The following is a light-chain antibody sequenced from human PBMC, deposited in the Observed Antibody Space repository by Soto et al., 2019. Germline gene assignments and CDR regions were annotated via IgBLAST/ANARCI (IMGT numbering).Light chain of an antibody. Sequence: DIVMTQSPDSLAVSLGERATINCKSSQSVLYSSNNKSYLGWFQQKPGLPPKLLIYWASTRESGVPDRFSGSGSGTDFFLTISSLQVEDVATYFCLQDYNYPRTFGQGTKLQIK. V-gene: IGKV4-1*01. CDR3: LQDYNYPRT. J-gene: IGKJ2*01. CDR2: WAS. CDR1: QSVLYSSNNKSY.